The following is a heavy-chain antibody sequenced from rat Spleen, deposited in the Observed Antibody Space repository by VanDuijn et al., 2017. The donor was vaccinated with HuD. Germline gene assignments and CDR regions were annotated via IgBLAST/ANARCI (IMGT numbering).Heavy chain of an antibody. CDR1: GFTFSDYY. J-gene: IGHJ2*01. CDR2: LSYDATAP. Sequence: EVQLVESGGGLVQPGRSLKLSCAASGFTFSDYYMAWVRQAPTKGLEWVATLSYDATAPYYRDSVKGRFTISRDNAKSTLYLQMDSLRSEDTATYYCTRQTGSLFDYWGQGVMVTVSS. CDR3: TRQTGSLFDY. D-gene: IGHD5-1*01. V-gene: IGHV5-29*01.